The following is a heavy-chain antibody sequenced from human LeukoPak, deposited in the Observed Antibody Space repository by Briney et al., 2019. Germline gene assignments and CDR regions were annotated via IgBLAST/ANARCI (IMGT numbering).Heavy chain of an antibody. CDR2: IIPIFGTA. D-gene: IGHD2-8*01. CDR3: ARTYVYYYMDV. V-gene: IGHV1-69*06. Sequence: VASVKVSCKASGGTFSSYAISWVRQAPGQGLEWMGGIIPIFGTANYAQKFQGRVTITADKSASTAYMELSSLRSDDTAVYYCARTYVYYYMDVWGKGTTVSISS. J-gene: IGHJ6*03. CDR1: GGTFSSYA.